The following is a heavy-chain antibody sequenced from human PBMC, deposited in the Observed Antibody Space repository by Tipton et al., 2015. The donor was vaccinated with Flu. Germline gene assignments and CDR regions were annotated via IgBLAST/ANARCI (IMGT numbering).Heavy chain of an antibody. CDR1: GGSISSSSYY. Sequence: TLSLTCTISGGSISSSSYYWNWIRRRPGKGLEWLAHISYSGTTDYNPSLKSRLTVSADTSKNQFSLKLSSVTATDTAIYYCASAPTMTTFFFCGQGTLVTVSS. V-gene: IGHV4-61*05. D-gene: IGHD4-17*01. CDR3: ASAPTMTTFFF. CDR2: ISYSGTT. J-gene: IGHJ4*02.